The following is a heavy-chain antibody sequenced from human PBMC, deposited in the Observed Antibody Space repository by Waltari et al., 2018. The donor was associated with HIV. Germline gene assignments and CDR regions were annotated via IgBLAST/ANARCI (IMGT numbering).Heavy chain of an antibody. Sequence: QVQLQESGPGLVKPSETLSLTCAVSGYSISSGYYWGWIRQPPGKGLEWIGSIYHGGPTPYNPSLASRVTISVDTSKNQFSLRLSSVTAADTAVYYCARDKVEEEYSYGYRDFYYGLDVWGQGTTVTVSS. CDR3: ARDKVEEEYSYGYRDFYYGLDV. D-gene: IGHD5-18*01. CDR2: IYHGGPT. J-gene: IGHJ6*02. CDR1: GYSISSGYY. V-gene: IGHV4-38-2*02.